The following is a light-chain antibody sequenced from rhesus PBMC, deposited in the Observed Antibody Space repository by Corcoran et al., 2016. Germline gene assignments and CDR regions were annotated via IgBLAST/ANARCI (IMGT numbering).Light chain of an antibody. Sequence: DIQMTQSPSSLSASVGDRVTITCRASQGISDYLSWYQQKPGKAPKRLIYAASRLESGVPSRFSGSGSETKSTLTISSLQPEDFAAYCCLQGYRTPPTFGQGTKVEIK. CDR3: LQGYRTPPT. J-gene: IGKJ1*01. V-gene: IGKV1-36*02. CDR1: QGISDY. CDR2: AAS.